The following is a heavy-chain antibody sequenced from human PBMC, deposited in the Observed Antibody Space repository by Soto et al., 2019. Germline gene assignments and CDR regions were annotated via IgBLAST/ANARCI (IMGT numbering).Heavy chain of an antibody. CDR3: ARDRGFGMDV. V-gene: IGHV4-31*11. J-gene: IGHJ6*02. CDR2: IFSSGST. Sequence: QLQLQEPGPGLVKPSQTLSLTCAVSGDSVSSGNYYWNWIRQRPGEGLEWIGYIFSSGSTYYNPSLEGRLTISMDTSKNQFSLKLSSVTAADTAVYYCARDRGFGMDVWGQETTVTVSS. CDR1: GDSVSSGNYY.